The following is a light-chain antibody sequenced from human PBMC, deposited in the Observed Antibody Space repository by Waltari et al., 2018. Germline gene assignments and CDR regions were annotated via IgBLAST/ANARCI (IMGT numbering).Light chain of an antibody. V-gene: IGLV2-14*03. CDR2: DVT. CDR1: SSDVGAYDS. CDR3: SSRTSSITWV. J-gene: IGLJ3*02. Sequence: QSALTQPASVSGSPGQSITISCTGTSSDVGAYDSVPWYQQHPGKAPKVVIYDVTKRPSGVSNRFSGSKSGSTASLTISGLQAEDEADYYCSSRTSSITWVFGGGTKLTVL.